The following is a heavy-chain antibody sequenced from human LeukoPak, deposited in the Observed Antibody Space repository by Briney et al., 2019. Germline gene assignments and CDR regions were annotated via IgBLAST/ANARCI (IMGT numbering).Heavy chain of an antibody. CDR1: GFTFDDYA. V-gene: IGHV3-9*03. CDR2: ISWNSGSI. J-gene: IGHJ4*02. D-gene: IGHD6-6*01. Sequence: GGSLRLSCAASGFTFDDYAMHWVRQAPGKGLEWVSGISWNSGSIGYADSVKGRFTISRDNAKNSLYLQMNSLRAEDMALYYCAKDFYADYSSSSHFDYWGQGTLVTVSS. CDR3: AKDFYADYSSSSHFDY.